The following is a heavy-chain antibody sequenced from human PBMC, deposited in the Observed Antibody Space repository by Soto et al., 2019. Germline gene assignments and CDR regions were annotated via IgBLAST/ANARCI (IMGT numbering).Heavy chain of an antibody. CDR3: ARDGYSSSPTDY. J-gene: IGHJ4*02. CDR1: GFTFSSYS. Sequence: EVQLVESGGGLVKPGGSLRLSCAASGFTFSSYSMNWVRQAPGKGLEWVSSISSSSSYIYYADSVKGRFTISRDNAKNSRYLQMNSLRAEDTAVYYCARDGYSSSPTDYWGQGTLVTGSS. V-gene: IGHV3-21*01. D-gene: IGHD6-13*01. CDR2: ISSSSSYI.